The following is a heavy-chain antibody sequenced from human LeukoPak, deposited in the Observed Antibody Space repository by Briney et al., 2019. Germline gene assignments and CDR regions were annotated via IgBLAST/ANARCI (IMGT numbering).Heavy chain of an antibody. CDR2: FYPGDSDT. CDR1: GYSFPSYW. CDR3: ARSEEEGAFDI. J-gene: IGHJ3*02. Sequence: RGESLKISCKGSGYSFPSYWIAWVRQVPGKGLEWMGIFYPGDSDTRYSPSFQGQVTISADKSISTAYLQWSSLKASDTAMYYCARSEEEGAFDIWGQGTMVTVSS. V-gene: IGHV5-51*01.